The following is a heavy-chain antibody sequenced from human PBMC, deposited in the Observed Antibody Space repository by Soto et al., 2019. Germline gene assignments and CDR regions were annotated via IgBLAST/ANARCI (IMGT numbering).Heavy chain of an antibody. V-gene: IGHV3-23*01. CDR3: AKGRIYYDSSGYYYVAGGSFDY. Sequence: GASLRLSCAASGVTFSSYAMSWVRQAPGKRLEWVSAISGSGGSTYYADSVKGRFTISRDNSKNTLYLQMNSLRAEDTAVYYCAKGRIYYDSSGYYYVAGGSFDYWGQGTLVTVSS. J-gene: IGHJ4*02. CDR2: ISGSGGST. CDR1: GVTFSSYA. D-gene: IGHD3-22*01.